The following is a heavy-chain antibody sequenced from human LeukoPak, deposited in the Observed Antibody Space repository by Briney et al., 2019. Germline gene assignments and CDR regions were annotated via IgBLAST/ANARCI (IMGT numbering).Heavy chain of an antibody. CDR3: ARDLTTMVRGVKPTYYFDY. V-gene: IGHV1-69*13. Sequence: SVKVSCKASGYTFTSYGISWVRQAPGQGLEWMGGIIPIFGTANYAQKFQGRVTITADESTSTAYMELSSLRSEDTAVYYCARDLTTMVRGVKPTYYFDYWGQGTLVTVSS. D-gene: IGHD3-10*01. CDR2: IIPIFGTA. CDR1: GYTFTSYG. J-gene: IGHJ4*02.